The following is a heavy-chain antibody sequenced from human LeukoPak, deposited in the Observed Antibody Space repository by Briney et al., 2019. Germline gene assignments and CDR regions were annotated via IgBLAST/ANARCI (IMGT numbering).Heavy chain of an antibody. J-gene: IGHJ4*02. Sequence: SVKVSCKASGGTFSSYAISWVRQAPGQGLEWMGGIIPIFGTANYAQKFQGRVTITADESTSTAYMELSSLRSEDMAVYYCARDFSSWYERPHTGFDYWGQGTLVTVSS. V-gene: IGHV1-69*13. CDR2: IIPIFGTA. CDR1: GGTFSSYA. D-gene: IGHD6-13*01. CDR3: ARDFSSWYERPHTGFDY.